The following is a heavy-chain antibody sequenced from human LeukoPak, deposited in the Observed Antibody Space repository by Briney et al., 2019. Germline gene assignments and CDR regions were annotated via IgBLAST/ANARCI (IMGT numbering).Heavy chain of an antibody. CDR3: ANGDCSSTSCYQSPLGN. D-gene: IGHD2-2*01. Sequence: PGASLRLSCAASGFTFSSYAMNWVRQAPGKGLEWVSGITGSGGRTYYADSVKGRFTISRDDSKNTVFLQMNSLRAEDTAICYCANGDCSSTSCYQSPLGNWGQGTLVTVSS. J-gene: IGHJ4*02. CDR1: GFTFSSYA. CDR2: ITGSGGRT. V-gene: IGHV3-23*01.